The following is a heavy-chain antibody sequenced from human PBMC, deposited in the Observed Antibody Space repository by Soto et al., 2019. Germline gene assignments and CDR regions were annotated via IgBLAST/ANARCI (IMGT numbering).Heavy chain of an antibody. CDR2: TYHTGTA. CDR1: GGSISSGGYS. CDR3: ARDRRSYYSDASALDF. J-gene: IGHJ4*02. V-gene: IGHV4-30-2*01. D-gene: IGHD3-22*01. Sequence: QLQLQESGSRLVRPSQTLSLTCAVSGGSISSGGYSWTWIRQPPGKGLEWVGHTYHTGTAYYSPSPKSRVTISVATSPNPFSLKLTSATAAATAVYYCARDRRSYYSDASALDFWGQGTLVTVPS.